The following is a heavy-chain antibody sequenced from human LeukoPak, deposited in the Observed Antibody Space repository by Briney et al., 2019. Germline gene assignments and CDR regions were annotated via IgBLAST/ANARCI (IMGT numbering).Heavy chain of an antibody. CDR2: ISAYNGNT. Sequence: GASVKVSCKASGYTFTSYGIGWVRQAPGQGLEWMGWISAYNGNTNYAQKLQGRVTMTTDTSTSTAYMELRSLRSDDTAVYYCARETYCSSTSCYDYWGQGTLVTVSS. V-gene: IGHV1-18*01. CDR3: ARETYCSSTSCYDY. J-gene: IGHJ4*02. CDR1: GYTFTSYG. D-gene: IGHD2-2*01.